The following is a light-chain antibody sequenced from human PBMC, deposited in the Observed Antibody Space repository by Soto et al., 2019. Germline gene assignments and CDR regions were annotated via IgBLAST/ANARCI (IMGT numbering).Light chain of an antibody. V-gene: IGKV2-30*02. J-gene: IGKJ5*01. Sequence: SLFAVAVTLKQPASISCRSNQSLVHSDGIAYFSWFQQRPGRSPRRLIYKVSNRDSGVPARFSGSGSVTHLALKIRRVEAVAVGVHNRISGLQRCITLGEGTRLEIK. CDR3: ISGLQRCIT. CDR2: KVS. CDR1: QSLVHSDGIAY.